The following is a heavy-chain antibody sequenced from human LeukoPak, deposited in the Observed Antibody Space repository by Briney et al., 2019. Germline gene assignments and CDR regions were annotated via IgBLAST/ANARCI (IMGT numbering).Heavy chain of an antibody. D-gene: IGHD6-6*01. V-gene: IGHV3-23*01. J-gene: IGHJ4*02. CDR2: IIGSGGTT. CDR1: GFSFGSFA. CDR3: ARGSGSSSSARPPFDY. Sequence: GGSLRLSCAASGFSFGSFAMSWVRQAPGKGLEWVSGIIGSGGTTFYADSAKGRFTISRDNSKNTLYLQMNSLRAEDTAVYYCARGSGSSSSARPPFDYWGQGTLVTVSS.